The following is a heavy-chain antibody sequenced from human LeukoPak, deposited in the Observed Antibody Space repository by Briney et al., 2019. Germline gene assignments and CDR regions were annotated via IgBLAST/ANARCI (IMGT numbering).Heavy chain of an antibody. CDR1: GLTFSNHA. J-gene: IGHJ4*02. D-gene: IGHD3-10*01. CDR3: TRELFDFDY. V-gene: IGHV3-23*01. CDR2: ISGSGGST. Sequence: GGSLRLSCAASGLTFSNHAMGWVRQAPGRGLEWISEISGSGGSTYYADSVKGRFTISRDNSKNTLYLQMNSLRAEDTAVYYCTRELFDFDYWGQGTLVTVSS.